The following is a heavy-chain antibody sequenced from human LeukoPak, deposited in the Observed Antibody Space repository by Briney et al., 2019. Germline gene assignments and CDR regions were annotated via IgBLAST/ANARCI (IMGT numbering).Heavy chain of an antibody. D-gene: IGHD1-1*01. CDR3: ARDQAARRNWNDGGDGFDP. V-gene: IGHV1-69*13. J-gene: IGHJ5*02. CDR1: GGTVTNFA. Sequence: SVKVSCKASGGTVTNFAISWVRQAPGQGLEWVGGVIPLYGTSSYAQKFQGRVTITADDSTSTVYMELTSLRSEDTAVYYCARDQAARRNWNDGGDGFDPWGQGTQVTVSS. CDR2: VIPLYGTS.